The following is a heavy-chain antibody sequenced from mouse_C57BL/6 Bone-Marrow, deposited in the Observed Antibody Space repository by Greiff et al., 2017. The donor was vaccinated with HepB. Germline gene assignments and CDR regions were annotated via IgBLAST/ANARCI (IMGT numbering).Heavy chain of an antibody. CDR1: GFTFSSYA. J-gene: IGHJ4*01. V-gene: IGHV5-9-1*02. CDR2: ISSGGDYI. D-gene: IGHD2-2*01. Sequence: EVKVEESGEGLVKPGGSLKLSCAASGFTFSSYAMSWVRQTPEKRLEWVAYISSGGDYIYYADTVKGRFTISRDNARNTLYLQMSSLKSEDTAMYYCTRDRLRPYYYAMDYWGQGTSVTVSS. CDR3: TRDRLRPYYYAMDY.